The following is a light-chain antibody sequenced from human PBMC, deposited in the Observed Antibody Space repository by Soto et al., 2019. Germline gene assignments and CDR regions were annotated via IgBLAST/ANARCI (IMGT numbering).Light chain of an antibody. J-gene: IGKJ1*01. V-gene: IGKV2-28*01. Sequence: IVLTQSPLSLPVTPGEPASISCRSSESLLQSNGNHYLDWYLQKPGQSPQVLIYLGSNRASGVPDRFSSSGSGTDFTLKISRVEAEDVGVYYCMQALHTPWTFGQGTKVEIK. CDR2: LGS. CDR1: ESLLQSNGNHY. CDR3: MQALHTPWT.